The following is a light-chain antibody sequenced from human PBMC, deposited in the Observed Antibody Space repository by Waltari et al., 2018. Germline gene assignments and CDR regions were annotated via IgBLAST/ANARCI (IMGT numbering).Light chain of an antibody. CDR1: SSNIGRNT. CDR3: ATWDDSLNDQVV. Sequence: QSVLTQPSSASGTPGQGVTISCSGSSSNIGRNTVSWYQQLPGTAPKLVVYFNKQRPSGVPDRFSGSKSDTSASLAIGGLQSEDEADYYCATWDDSLNDQVVFGGGTKLTVL. J-gene: IGLJ2*01. V-gene: IGLV1-44*01. CDR2: FNK.